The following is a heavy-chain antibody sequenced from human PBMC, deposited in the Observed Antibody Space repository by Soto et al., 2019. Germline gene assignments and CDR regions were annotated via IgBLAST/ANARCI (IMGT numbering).Heavy chain of an antibody. CDR1: GFSFSNYW. CDR2: VTPAGRST. J-gene: IGHJ3*02. V-gene: IGHV3-74*01. Sequence: EVQLVESGGGLVQPGGSLRLSCAASGFSFSNYWVHWARHAPGKGLVWVSRVTPAGRSTSYADSVQGRFTVSRDNAKKTVSLEMNSLRVADTAVYYCTTLSWSVSYSAFDIWGQGTVIIVSS. CDR3: TTLSWSVSYSAFDI. D-gene: IGHD2-21*01.